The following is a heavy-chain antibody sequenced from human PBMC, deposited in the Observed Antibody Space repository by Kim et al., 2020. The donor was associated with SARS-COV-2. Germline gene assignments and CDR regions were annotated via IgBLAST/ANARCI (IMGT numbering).Heavy chain of an antibody. CDR1: GGSISSGGYY. V-gene: IGHV4-31*03. D-gene: IGHD2-2*01. Sequence: SETLSLTCTVSGGSISSGGYYWSWIRQHPGKGLEWIGYIYYSGSTYYNPSLKSRVTISVDTSKNQFSLKLSSVTAADTAVYYCARERYCSSTSCPYYFDYWGQGTLVTVSS. CDR3: ARERYCSSTSCPYYFDY. J-gene: IGHJ4*02. CDR2: IYYSGST.